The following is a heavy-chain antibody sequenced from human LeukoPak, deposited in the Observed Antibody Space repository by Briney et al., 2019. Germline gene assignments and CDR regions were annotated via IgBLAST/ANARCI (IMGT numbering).Heavy chain of an antibody. Sequence: SETLSLTCTVSGGSISSYYCSWVRQPPGKGMEWIGYIYYSVSTNYNPSLKSRVTISEDTSKNQFSLKLSSVTAADTAVYYCARGGDYEYWFDPWGQGTLVTVSS. V-gene: IGHV4-59*01. CDR2: IYYSVST. J-gene: IGHJ5*02. D-gene: IGHD4-17*01. CDR3: ARGGDYEYWFDP. CDR1: GGSISSYY.